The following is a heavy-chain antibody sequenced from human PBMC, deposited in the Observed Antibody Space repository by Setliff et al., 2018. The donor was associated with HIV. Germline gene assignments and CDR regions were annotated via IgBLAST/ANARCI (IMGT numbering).Heavy chain of an antibody. CDR2: MNPKSGNT. D-gene: IGHD2-2*01. Sequence: ASVKVSCKASGYNFTSHDINWVRQAPGQGLEWMGWMNPKSGNTGYALKFQGRVTMTRKTSISTAYMELRSLRSDDTAVYYCARGYCSSTSCYGIYYFDNWGQGTPVTVSS. CDR1: GYNFTSHD. J-gene: IGHJ4*02. CDR3: ARGYCSSTSCYGIYYFDN. V-gene: IGHV1-8*01.